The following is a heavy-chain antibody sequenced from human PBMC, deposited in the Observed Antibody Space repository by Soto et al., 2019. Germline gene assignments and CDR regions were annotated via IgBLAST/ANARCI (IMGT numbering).Heavy chain of an antibody. Sequence: QVQLVQSGAEVKKPGSSVKVSCTASGGTFSSYTISWVRQAPGQGLEWMGRIIPILGIANYAQKFQGRVTITADKSTSTAYMELSSLRSEDTAVYYCVLSIAVAGHDYYFDYWGQGTLVTVSS. CDR3: VLSIAVAGHDYYFDY. CDR2: IIPILGIA. V-gene: IGHV1-69*02. D-gene: IGHD6-19*01. CDR1: GGTFSSYT. J-gene: IGHJ4*02.